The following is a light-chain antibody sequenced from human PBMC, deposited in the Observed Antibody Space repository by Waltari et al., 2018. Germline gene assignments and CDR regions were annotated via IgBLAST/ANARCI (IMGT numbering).Light chain of an antibody. CDR2: WAS. CDR3: QQYYTTPWT. V-gene: IGKV4-1*01. CDR1: QSVLYSSINTNY. J-gene: IGKJ1*01. Sequence: DIVMTQSPDSLTVSLGERATINCKSSQSVLYSSINTNYLAWYQQTPGQPPKLLIYWASTRDSGVPDRFSGSGSGTDFTLTISSLQAEDVAVYYCQQYYTTPWTFGQGTQVEIK.